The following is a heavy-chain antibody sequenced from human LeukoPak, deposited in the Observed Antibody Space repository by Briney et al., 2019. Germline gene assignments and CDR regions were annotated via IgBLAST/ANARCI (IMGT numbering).Heavy chain of an antibody. D-gene: IGHD3-22*01. V-gene: IGHV4-4*07. CDR3: ARDPSLFSGYFDY. CDR1: GASISGYY. Sequence: SETLSLTCTVSGASISGYYWSWIRQPAGKGLEWIGRIYTSGTTNYNPSLQSRVAMSVDTSKSQISLMLTSVTAADTAGYYCARDPSLFSGYFDYWGRGTLVTVSS. J-gene: IGHJ4*02. CDR2: IYTSGTT.